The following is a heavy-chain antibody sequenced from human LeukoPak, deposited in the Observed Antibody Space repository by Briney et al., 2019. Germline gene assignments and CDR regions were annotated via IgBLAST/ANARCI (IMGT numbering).Heavy chain of an antibody. D-gene: IGHD3-10*02. V-gene: IGHV3-64D*06. Sequence: GGSLRLSCSVSGSTFSNYAMYWVRQAPGKGLECVSGISTFGGPTYYADSVKGRFSISRDNSKNTLYLQMSSLRAEDTAVYYCVKDPMSWGQGTLVTVSS. CDR1: GSTFSNYA. J-gene: IGHJ5*02. CDR2: ISTFGGPT. CDR3: VKDPMS.